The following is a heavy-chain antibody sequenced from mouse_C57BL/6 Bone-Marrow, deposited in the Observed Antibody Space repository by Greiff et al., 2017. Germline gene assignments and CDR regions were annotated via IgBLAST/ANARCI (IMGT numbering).Heavy chain of an antibody. D-gene: IGHD1-1*01. V-gene: IGHV1-81*01. Sequence: QVQLQQSGAELARPGASVKLSCKASGYTFTSYGISWVKQRTGQGLEWIGEIYPRSGNTYYNEKFKGKATLTADKSSSTAYMELRSLTSEDSAVYFGARNAYYGSSYWYFDVWGTGATVTVSS. CDR3: ARNAYYGSSYWYFDV. CDR1: GYTFTSYG. J-gene: IGHJ1*03. CDR2: IYPRSGNT.